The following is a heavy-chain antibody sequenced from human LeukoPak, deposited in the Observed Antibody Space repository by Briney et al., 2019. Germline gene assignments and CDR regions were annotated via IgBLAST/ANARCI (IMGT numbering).Heavy chain of an antibody. Sequence: EASVKVSCKASGYTFTGYYMHWVRQAPGQGLEWMGWINPNSGGTNYAQKFQGRVTMTRNTSISTAYMELSSLRSEDTAVYYCARVGQRYIGYSSSWYLRYWGQGTLVTVSS. V-gene: IGHV1-2*02. CDR1: GYTFTGYY. CDR2: INPNSGGT. D-gene: IGHD6-13*01. J-gene: IGHJ4*02. CDR3: ARVGQRYIGYSSSWYLRY.